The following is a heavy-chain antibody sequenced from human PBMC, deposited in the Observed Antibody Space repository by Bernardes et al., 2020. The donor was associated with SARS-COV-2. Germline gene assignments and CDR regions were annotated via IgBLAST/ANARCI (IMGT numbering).Heavy chain of an antibody. V-gene: IGHV4-39*01. J-gene: IGHJ4*02. CDR3: VRGPSDGHGRFEY. CDR1: GGSISSSSYY. CDR2: IYYSGIT. Sequence: SETLSLTCTVSGGSISSSSYYWGWIRQPPGKGLEWIGSIYYSGITDYSPSLKSRVTISVDTSKNQFSLKLSSVTAEDTAVYYCVRGPSDGHGRFEYWGQGTLGTVSS.